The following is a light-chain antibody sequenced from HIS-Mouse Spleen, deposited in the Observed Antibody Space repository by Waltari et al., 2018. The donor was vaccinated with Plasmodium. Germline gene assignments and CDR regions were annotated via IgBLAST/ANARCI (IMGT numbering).Light chain of an antibody. J-gene: IGKJ2*01. CDR2: GAS. CDR1: QSVSSSY. V-gene: IGKV3-20*01. CDR3: QQYGSSPYT. Sequence: EIVLTQSPGTLSLSPGERVTLSFRASQSVSSSYLAWYQQKPGQAPRLLIYGASSRATGIPDRFSGSGSGTDFTLTISRLEPEDFAVYYCQQYGSSPYTFGQGTKLEIK.